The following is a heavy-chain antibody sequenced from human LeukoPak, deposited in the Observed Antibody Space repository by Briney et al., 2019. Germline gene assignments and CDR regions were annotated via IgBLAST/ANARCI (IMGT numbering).Heavy chain of an antibody. CDR2: ISAYNGNT. V-gene: IGHV1-18*04. Sequence: ASVKVSCTFTGYYMQWVRQAPGQGLEWMGWISAYNGNTNYAQKLQGRVTMTTDTSTSTAYMELRSLRSDDTAVYYCARDYYDSSGYYYVLYGMDVWGQGTTVTVSS. CDR3: ARDYYDSSGYYYVLYGMDV. CDR1: FTGYY. J-gene: IGHJ6*02. D-gene: IGHD3-22*01.